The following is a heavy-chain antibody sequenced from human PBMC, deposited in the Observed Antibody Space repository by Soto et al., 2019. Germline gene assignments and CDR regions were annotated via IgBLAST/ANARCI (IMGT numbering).Heavy chain of an antibody. Sequence: QLQLQESGPGLVKSSETLSLTCTVSGGSISSRSYYWGWIRQPPGKGLEWIGTIYYSGSTFYNPSLNSRVTISVDTSKNQFSLKLSSMTAADTAVYYCANIYAGELSSYYYYYMDVWGKGTTVTVSS. D-gene: IGHD3-16*02. CDR3: ANIYAGELSSYYYYYMDV. V-gene: IGHV4-39*01. CDR1: GGSISSRSYY. CDR2: IYYSGST. J-gene: IGHJ6*03.